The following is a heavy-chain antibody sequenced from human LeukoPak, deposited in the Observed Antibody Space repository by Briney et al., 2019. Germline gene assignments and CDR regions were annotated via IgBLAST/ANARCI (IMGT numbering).Heavy chain of an antibody. V-gene: IGHV1-69*13. CDR1: GGTFSSYA. J-gene: IGHJ6*02. Sequence: EASVTVSCKASGGTFSSYAISWVRQAPGQGLEWMGGIIPIFGTANYAQKFQGRVTITADESTSTAYMELSSLRSEDTAVYYCARARTYYYGMDVWGQGTTVTVSS. CDR2: IIPIFGTA. CDR3: ARARTYYYGMDV.